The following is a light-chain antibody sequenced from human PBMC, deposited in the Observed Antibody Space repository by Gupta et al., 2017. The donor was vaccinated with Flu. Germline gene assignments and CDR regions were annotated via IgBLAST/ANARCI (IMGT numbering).Light chain of an antibody. CDR3: QQYKNWPRS. V-gene: IGKV3-15*01. CDR2: GAS. CDR1: QSVSSN. Sequence: IVMTQSPATLSVSPGERATLSCRASQSVSSNLAWYQQKPGQAPRLLIYGASTRATGIPASFSGSGSGTEFTLTISSLQSEDFAVYYCQQYKNWPRSFGEGTXMEIK. J-gene: IGKJ2*03.